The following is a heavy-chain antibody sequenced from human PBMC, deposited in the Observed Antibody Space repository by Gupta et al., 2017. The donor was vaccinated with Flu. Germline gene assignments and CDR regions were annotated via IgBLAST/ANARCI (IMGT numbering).Heavy chain of an antibody. J-gene: IGHJ4*02. V-gene: IGHV1-46*01. CDR1: GYTFINYY. Sequence: QVQLVQSVSEVKEHGASVNVSCSTFGYTFINYYLHWVRRAPGQGREWVGFIDPKGESKNSAQKFQGRLTLTKDKSASTAYMELNSLRSEDTAVYYCARDLGGYSGYSPLDYWGQGTLVTVS. CDR3: ARDLGGYSGYSPLDY. D-gene: IGHD5-12*01. CDR2: IDPKGESK.